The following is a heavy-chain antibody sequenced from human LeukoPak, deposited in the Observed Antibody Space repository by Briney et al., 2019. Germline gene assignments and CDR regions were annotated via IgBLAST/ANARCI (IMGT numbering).Heavy chain of an antibody. V-gene: IGHV3-7*01. CDR2: IKQDGSEK. D-gene: IGHD3-22*01. J-gene: IGHJ4*02. CDR1: GFTFSSYE. CDR3: AREAAWDYYDSSGYYEYFDY. Sequence: PGGSLRLSCAASGFTFSSYEMNWVRQAPGKGLEWVANIKQDGSEKYYVDSVKGRFTISRDNAKNSLYLQMNSVRAEDTAVYYCAREAAWDYYDSSGYYEYFDYWGQGTLVTVSS.